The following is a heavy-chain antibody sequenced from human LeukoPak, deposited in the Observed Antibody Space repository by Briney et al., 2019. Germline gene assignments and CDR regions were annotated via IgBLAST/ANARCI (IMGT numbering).Heavy chain of an antibody. V-gene: IGHV3-21*01. Sequence: GGSLRLSCAASGFTFSSYSMNWVRQAPGKGLEWVSSISSSSSYIYYADPVKGRFTISRDNAKNSLYLQMNSLRAEDTAVYDCASARAGIAANYMDVWGKGTTVTVSS. D-gene: IGHD6-13*01. CDR2: ISSSSSYI. CDR1: GFTFSSYS. CDR3: ASARAGIAANYMDV. J-gene: IGHJ6*03.